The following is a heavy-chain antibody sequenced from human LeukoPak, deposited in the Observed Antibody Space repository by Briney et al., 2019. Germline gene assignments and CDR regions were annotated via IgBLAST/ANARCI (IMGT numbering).Heavy chain of an antibody. CDR2: VSDDGNNI. D-gene: IGHD2-21*02. CDR1: GFTFSNYP. J-gene: IGHJ3*02. CDR3: AALVVTVATNAFDI. Sequence: GGSLRLSCAASGFTFSNYPMHWVRQAPGKGLEWVAVVSDDGNNIYYADSVKGRFTISRDNSKNTLYLQMNSLRAEDTAVYYCAALVVTVATNAFDIWGQGTMVTVSS. V-gene: IGHV3-30*04.